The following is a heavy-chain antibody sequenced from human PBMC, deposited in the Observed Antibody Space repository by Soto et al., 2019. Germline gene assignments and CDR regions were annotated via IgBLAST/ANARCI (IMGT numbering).Heavy chain of an antibody. Sequence: SGPTLVNPTQTLTLTCTFSGFSLSTSGMCVSWIRQPPGKALEWLALIDWDDDKYYSTSLKTRLTISKDTSKNQVVLTMTNMDPVDTATYYCARTQYYYDSSGYWYYFDYWGQGTLVTVSS. CDR1: GFSLSTSGMC. V-gene: IGHV2-70*01. CDR3: ARTQYYYDSSGYWYYFDY. J-gene: IGHJ4*02. D-gene: IGHD3-22*01. CDR2: IDWDDDK.